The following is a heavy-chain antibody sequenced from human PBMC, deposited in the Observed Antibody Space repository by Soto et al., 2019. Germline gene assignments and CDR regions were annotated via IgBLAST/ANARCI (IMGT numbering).Heavy chain of an antibody. D-gene: IGHD5-18*01. CDR3: AREDTANGGAFDI. Sequence: QVRLVQSVAEVKKPGASVKVSCKASGYTFISYYMNWVRQAPGQGLEWMGMINPSGGSTTYAQKFQGRATMTRDTSTSTVYMEVSSLRSEDTAVYYCAREDTANGGAFDIWGQGTMVTVSS. V-gene: IGHV1-46*01. J-gene: IGHJ3*02. CDR2: INPSGGST. CDR1: GYTFISYY.